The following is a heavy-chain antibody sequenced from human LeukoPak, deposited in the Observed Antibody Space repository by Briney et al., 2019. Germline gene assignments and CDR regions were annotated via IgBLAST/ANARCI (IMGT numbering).Heavy chain of an antibody. CDR3: VTDRSDY. CDR1: GGTFNSYA. V-gene: IGHV1-69*05. J-gene: IGHJ4*02. CDR2: IIPIFGTA. Sequence: ASVKVSCKASGGTFNSYAISWVRQAPGQGLEWMGRIIPIFGTANYAQKFHGRVTITTDEPTSTAYMELSSLRSEDTAVYYCVTDRSDYWGQGTLVTVSS.